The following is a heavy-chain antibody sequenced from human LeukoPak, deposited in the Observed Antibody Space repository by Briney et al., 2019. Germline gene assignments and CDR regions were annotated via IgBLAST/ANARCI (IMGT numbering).Heavy chain of an antibody. CDR2: IHREESSI. CDR1: GFTFSSSW. V-gene: IGHV3-74*01. Sequence: GGSLRLSCADSGFTFSSSWIQWVRQEPGKGLVWVSRIHREESSISYADSVKGRFTISRDNAKNTLYLQMNSLRAEDTAVYYCTRGNLAAGGAFDIWGQGTVVTVSS. J-gene: IGHJ3*02. D-gene: IGHD6-13*01. CDR3: TRGNLAAGGAFDI.